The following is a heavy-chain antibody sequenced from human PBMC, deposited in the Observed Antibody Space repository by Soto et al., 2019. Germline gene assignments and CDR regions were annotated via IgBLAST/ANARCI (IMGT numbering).Heavy chain of an antibody. D-gene: IGHD5-12*01. CDR3: AKDAVAADGVWLAEY. J-gene: IGHJ4*02. CDR1: EVRSISYG. V-gene: IGHV3-23*01. CDR2: LYGSGGGI. Sequence: GGSLRLTCASDEVRSISYGRTWVRPAPGKGLEWVSGLYGSGGGIHYADSVRGRFTISRDNYENSVYLQMNSLRVEDTAVYYCAKDAVAADGVWLAEYWGQGTVVSGSS.